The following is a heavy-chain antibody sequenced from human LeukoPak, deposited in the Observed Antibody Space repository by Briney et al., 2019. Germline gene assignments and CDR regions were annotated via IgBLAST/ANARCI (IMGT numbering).Heavy chain of an antibody. CDR3: ARGTSAVARNAFDI. D-gene: IGHD1-7*01. CDR2: IIPILGIA. CDR1: GGTFSSYA. Sequence: SVKVSCKASGGTFSSYAISWVRQAPGQGLEWMGKIIPILGIANYAQKFQGRVTITADKSTSTAYMELSSLRSEDTAVYYCARGTSAVARNAFDIWGQGTMVTVSS. J-gene: IGHJ3*02. V-gene: IGHV1-69*04.